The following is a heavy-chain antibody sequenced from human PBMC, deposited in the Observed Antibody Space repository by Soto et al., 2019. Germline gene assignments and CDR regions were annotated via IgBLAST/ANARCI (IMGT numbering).Heavy chain of an antibody. CDR3: ASGIFGYYDSSGYLYFDY. CDR2: ISAYNGNT. J-gene: IGHJ4*02. Sequence: QVQLVQSGAEVKKPGASVKVSCKASGYTFTSYGISWVRQAPGQGLEWMGWISAYNGNTNYAQKLQGRVTMTTDTSTSTAYMELRSLRSDDTAVYYCASGIFGYYDSSGYLYFDYWGQGTLVTVSS. D-gene: IGHD3-22*01. CDR1: GYTFTSYG. V-gene: IGHV1-18*01.